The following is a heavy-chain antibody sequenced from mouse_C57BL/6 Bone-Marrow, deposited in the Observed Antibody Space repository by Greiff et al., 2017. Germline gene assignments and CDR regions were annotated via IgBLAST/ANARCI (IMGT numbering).Heavy chain of an antibody. J-gene: IGHJ3*01. Sequence: EVKLQESGAELVRPGASVKLSCTASGFNIKDDYMHWVKQRPEQGLEWIGWIDPENGDTEYASKFQGKATITADTSSNTAYLQLSSLTSEDTAVYYSTCYGSGAYWGQGTLVTVSA. D-gene: IGHD1-1*01. CDR3: TCYGSGAY. CDR1: GFNIKDDY. V-gene: IGHV14-4*01. CDR2: IDPENGDT.